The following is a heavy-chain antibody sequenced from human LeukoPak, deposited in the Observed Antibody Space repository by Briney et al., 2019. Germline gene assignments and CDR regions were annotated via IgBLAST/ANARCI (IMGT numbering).Heavy chain of an antibody. D-gene: IGHD1-26*01. CDR2: IHPGDTET. V-gene: IGHV5-51*01. CDR3: ARHGIVRLTKATRDYGMDV. CDR1: GYSFTSYM. J-gene: IGHJ6*02. Sequence: GESLLISCNWSGYSFTSYMIGWVRQMPGKGLEWMGIIHPGDTETRSSPSLQGQVTISADNSISTAYLLWSSLEASDTAMYYWARHGIVRLTKATRDYGMDVWGQGATVTVSS.